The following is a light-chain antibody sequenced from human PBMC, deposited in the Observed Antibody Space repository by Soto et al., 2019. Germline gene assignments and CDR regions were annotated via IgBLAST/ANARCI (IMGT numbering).Light chain of an antibody. V-gene: IGKV3-20*01. CDR2: GAS. Sequence: EIVLTQSPGTLSLSPGERATLSCRASQSVSSSYLAWYQQKPGQAPRLLIYGASSRATGIPDRFSGSGSGTDFTLTISRLEPEDFEVYYCQQYGSSLYTFGQGPSWISN. CDR1: QSVSSSY. J-gene: IGKJ2*01. CDR3: QQYGSSLYT.